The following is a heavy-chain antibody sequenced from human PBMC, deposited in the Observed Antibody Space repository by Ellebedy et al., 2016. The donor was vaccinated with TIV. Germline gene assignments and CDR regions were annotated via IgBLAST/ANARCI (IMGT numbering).Heavy chain of an antibody. V-gene: IGHV4-4*02. CDR3: ARGDSGSSSEVDY. D-gene: IGHD1-26*01. J-gene: IGHJ4*02. CDR1: GGSISSSNW. Sequence: MPSETLSLTCAVSGGSISSSNWWSWVRQPPGKGLEWIGEIYHSGSTYYNPSLKSRVTISVDTSKNQFSLKLSSVTAADTAVYYCARGDSGSSSEVDYWGQGTLVTVSS. CDR2: IYHSGST.